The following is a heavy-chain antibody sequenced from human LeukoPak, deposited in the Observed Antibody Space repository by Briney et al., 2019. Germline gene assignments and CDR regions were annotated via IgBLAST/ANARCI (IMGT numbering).Heavy chain of an antibody. D-gene: IGHD3-9*01. J-gene: IGHJ4*02. CDR3: ARVRAGYFDPYYFDY. V-gene: IGHV4-59*01. CDR1: GGSISSYY. CDR2: FYYSGST. Sequence: SETLSLTCTVSGGSISSYYWSWIRQPPGKGLEWIGYFYYSGSTNYNPSLKSRVTISVDTSKNQFSLKLSSVTAADTAVYYCARVRAGYFDPYYFDYWGQGTLVTVSS.